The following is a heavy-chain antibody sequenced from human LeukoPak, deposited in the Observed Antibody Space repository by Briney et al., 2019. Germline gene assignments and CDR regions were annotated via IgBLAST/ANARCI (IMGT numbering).Heavy chain of an antibody. D-gene: IGHD3-10*01. Sequence: PGESLKISCAASGFTFSSYAMSWVRQAPGKGLEWVSAISGSGGSTYYADSVKGRFTISRDNSKNTLYLQMNSLRAEDTAVYYCAKSESLWFGEYAFDIWGQGTMVTVSS. CDR1: GFTFSSYA. V-gene: IGHV3-23*01. CDR3: AKSESLWFGEYAFDI. J-gene: IGHJ3*02. CDR2: ISGSGGST.